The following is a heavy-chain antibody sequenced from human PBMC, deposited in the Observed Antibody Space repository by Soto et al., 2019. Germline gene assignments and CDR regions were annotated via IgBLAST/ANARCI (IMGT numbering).Heavy chain of an antibody. Sequence: ASVKVSCKASGYTFTSYAMHWVRQAPGQRLERMGWTNAGNGNTKYSQKFQGRVTITRDTSASTAYMELSSLRSEDTAVYYCVLFWGYYDSSGTVGAFDSWGQERMVTVSS. D-gene: IGHD3-22*01. CDR1: GYTFTSYA. V-gene: IGHV1-3*01. CDR3: VLFWGYYDSSGTVGAFDS. CDR2: TNAGNGNT. J-gene: IGHJ3*02.